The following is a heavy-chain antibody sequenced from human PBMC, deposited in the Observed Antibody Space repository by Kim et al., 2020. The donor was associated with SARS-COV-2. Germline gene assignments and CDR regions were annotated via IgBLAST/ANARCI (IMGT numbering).Heavy chain of an antibody. V-gene: IGHV4-34*01. Sequence: SETLSLTCAVYGGSFSGYYWSWIRQPPGKGLEWIGEINHSGSTNYNPSLKSRVTISVDTSKNQFSLKLSSVTAADTVLYYCARVWPVRGLLWFGELWAGRRSTQNPTLPVDGIDVWGQVTTVTVSS. D-gene: IGHD3-10*01. J-gene: IGHJ6*02. CDR2: INHSGST. CDR3: ARVWPVRGLLWFGELWAGRRSTQNPTLPVDGIDV. CDR1: GGSFSGYY.